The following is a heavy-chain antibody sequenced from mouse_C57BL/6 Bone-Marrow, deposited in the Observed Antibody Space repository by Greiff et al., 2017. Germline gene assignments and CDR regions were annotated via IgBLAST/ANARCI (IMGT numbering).Heavy chain of an antibody. D-gene: IGHD6-1*01. Sequence: QVQLKPSGPGLVAPSQSLSITSPVSGFPLTSSGVSWVRQPPGKGLGGLGVIWGDGSTNYPSALISRLSISKDNSKSQVFLKLNSLQTDDTATYYCAKQGRVASYWGQGTTLPVSS. CDR2: IWGDGST. CDR3: AKQGRVASY. CDR1: GFPLTSSG. J-gene: IGHJ2*01. V-gene: IGHV2-3*01.